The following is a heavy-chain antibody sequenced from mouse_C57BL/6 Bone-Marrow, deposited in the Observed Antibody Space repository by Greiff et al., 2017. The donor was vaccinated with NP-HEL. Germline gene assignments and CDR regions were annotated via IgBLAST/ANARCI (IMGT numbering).Heavy chain of an antibody. D-gene: IGHD2-3*01. CDR2: ISDGGSYT. J-gene: IGHJ1*03. Sequence: EVKLVESGGGLVKPGGSLKLSCAASGFTFSSYAMSWVRQTPEKRLEWVATISDGGSYTYYPDNVKGRFTISRDNAKNNLYLQMSHLKSEDTAMYYCAREDDGYWYFDVWGTGITVTVSS. V-gene: IGHV5-4*01. CDR1: GFTFSSYA. CDR3: AREDDGYWYFDV.